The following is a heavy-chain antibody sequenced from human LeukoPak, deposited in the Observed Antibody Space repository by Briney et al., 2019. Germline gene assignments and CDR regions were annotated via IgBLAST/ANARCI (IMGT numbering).Heavy chain of an antibody. Sequence: ASVKVSCKASGYTFTGYYMHWVRQAPGQGLEWMGWINPNSGGTNYAQKFQGRVTMTRDTSISTAYMELSRLRSDDTAVYYCARGQYYYGSGSVDYWGQGTLVTVSS. V-gene: IGHV1-2*02. J-gene: IGHJ4*02. D-gene: IGHD3-10*01. CDR3: ARGQYYYGSGSVDY. CDR1: GYTFTGYY. CDR2: INPNSGGT.